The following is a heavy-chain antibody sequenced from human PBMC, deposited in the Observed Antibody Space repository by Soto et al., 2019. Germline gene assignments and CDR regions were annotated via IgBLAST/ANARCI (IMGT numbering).Heavy chain of an antibody. D-gene: IGHD1-26*01. J-gene: IGHJ4*02. V-gene: IGHV4-34*01. CDR2: INHSGST. Sequence: SQTLSLTCAVYGGSFSGYYWSWIRQPPGKGLEWIGEINHSGSTNYNPSLKSRVTISVDTSKNQFSLKLSSVTAADTAVYYCARGSPSGKIVGALDYWGQGTLVTVSS. CDR3: ARGSPSGKIVGALDY. CDR1: GGSFSGYY.